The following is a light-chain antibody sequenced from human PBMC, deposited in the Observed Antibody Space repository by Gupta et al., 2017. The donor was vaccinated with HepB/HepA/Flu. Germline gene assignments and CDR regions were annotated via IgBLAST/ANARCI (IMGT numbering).Light chain of an antibody. V-gene: IGKV1-39*01. Sequence: DTQMTQSPSSLSASVGDRVTITCRASQSISSYLNWYQQKPGKAPKLLIYAASSLQSGIPSRFSGSGSGTDFTLTISSLQPEDFATYYCQRSYSTPRCFGQWTXVEI. J-gene: IGKJ2*03. CDR2: AAS. CDR1: QSISSY. CDR3: QRSYSTPRC.